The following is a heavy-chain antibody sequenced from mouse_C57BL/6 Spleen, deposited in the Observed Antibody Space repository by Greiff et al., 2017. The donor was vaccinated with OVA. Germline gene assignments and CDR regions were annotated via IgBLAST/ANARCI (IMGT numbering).Heavy chain of an antibody. CDR2: ISSGSSTI. CDR3: ARRSSPYYYGSSYGGDYFDY. CDR1: GFTFSDYG. D-gene: IGHD1-1*01. V-gene: IGHV5-17*01. Sequence: EVMLVESGGGLVKPGGSLKLSCAASGFTFSDYGMHWVRQAPEKGLEWVAYISSGSSTIYYADTVKGRFTISRANAKNTLFLQMTSLRSEDTAMYYCARRSSPYYYGSSYGGDYFDYWGQGTTLTVSS. J-gene: IGHJ2*01.